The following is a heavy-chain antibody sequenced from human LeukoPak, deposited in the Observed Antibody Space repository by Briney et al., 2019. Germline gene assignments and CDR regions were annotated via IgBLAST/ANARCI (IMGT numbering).Heavy chain of an antibody. D-gene: IGHD3-22*01. CDR3: ATDFEDSSGYGRA. CDR2: FSPEDGGT. V-gene: IGHV1-24*01. J-gene: IGHJ5*02. Sequence: GGFSPEDGGTIYAQKFQGRVTMTEDTSTDTAYMELSSLRSEDTAVYYCATDFEDSSGYGRAWGQGTLVTVSS.